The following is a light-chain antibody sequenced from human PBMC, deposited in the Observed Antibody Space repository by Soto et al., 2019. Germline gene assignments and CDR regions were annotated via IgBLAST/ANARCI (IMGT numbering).Light chain of an antibody. V-gene: IGKV3-15*01. J-gene: IGKJ3*01. Sequence: EIMMTQSPGTMSVSPWEGATLSGTASQSVNLNLACYQQKPGQPPRLLLYGASTRATGIPVRCRGSGAGTEFTLTISCLQSGDSAVYYCHQYNSWPRGTFGPGTKVEIK. CDR2: GAS. CDR1: QSVNLN. CDR3: HQYNSWPRGT.